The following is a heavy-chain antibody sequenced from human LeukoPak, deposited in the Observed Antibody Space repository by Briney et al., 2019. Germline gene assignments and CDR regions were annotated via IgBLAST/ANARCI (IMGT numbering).Heavy chain of an antibody. CDR2: ISYDGSNK. CDR1: GFTFSSYA. D-gene: IGHD3-10*01. V-gene: IGHV3-30*04. J-gene: IGHJ4*02. CDR3: AKGLPLMVS. Sequence: QPGRSLRLSCAASGFTFSSYAMHWVRQAPGKGLEWVAVISYDGSNKYYADSVKGRFTISRDNSKNTLYLQMNSLRAEDTAVYYCAKGLPLMVSWGQGTLVTVSS.